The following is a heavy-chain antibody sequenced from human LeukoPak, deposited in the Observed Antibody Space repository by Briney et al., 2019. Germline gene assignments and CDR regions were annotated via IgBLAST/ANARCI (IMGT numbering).Heavy chain of an antibody. J-gene: IGHJ4*02. D-gene: IGHD5-12*01. Sequence: GGSLRLSCEASGFTFDDFAMHWVRQAPGKSLEWISLVSWDGRTSYYADSVKGRFTISRDNSKNTLYLQMNSLRAEDTAVYYCAKVAIVATRVGYFDYWGQGTLVTVSS. CDR3: AKVAIVATRVGYFDY. CDR1: GFTFDDFA. V-gene: IGHV3-43D*03. CDR2: VSWDGRTS.